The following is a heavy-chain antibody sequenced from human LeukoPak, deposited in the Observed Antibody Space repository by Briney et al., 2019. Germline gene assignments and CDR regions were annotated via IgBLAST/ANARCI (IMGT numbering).Heavy chain of an antibody. Sequence: GGSLRLSCAASGFTFSSYSMNWVRQAPGKGLEWVSSISSCSSYIYYADSVKGRFTISRDNAKNSLYLQMNSLRAEDTAVYYCARGWASYERFDYWGQGTLVTVSS. V-gene: IGHV3-21*01. CDR1: GFTFSSYS. J-gene: IGHJ4*02. CDR3: ARGWASYERFDY. D-gene: IGHD5-18*01. CDR2: ISSCSSYI.